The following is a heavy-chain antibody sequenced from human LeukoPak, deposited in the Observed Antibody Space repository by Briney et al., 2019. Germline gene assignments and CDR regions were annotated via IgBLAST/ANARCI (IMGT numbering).Heavy chain of an antibody. D-gene: IGHD6-19*01. J-gene: IGHJ1*01. CDR3: AKEGGSGWYTEYFQH. Sequence: GGSLRLSYAASGFTFSSYAMSWVRQAPGKGLEWASAISGSGGSTYYADSVKGRFTISRDNSKNTLYLQMNSLRAEETAVYYCAKEGGSGWYTEYFQHWGQGTLVTVSS. CDR2: ISGSGGST. V-gene: IGHV3-23*01. CDR1: GFTFSSYA.